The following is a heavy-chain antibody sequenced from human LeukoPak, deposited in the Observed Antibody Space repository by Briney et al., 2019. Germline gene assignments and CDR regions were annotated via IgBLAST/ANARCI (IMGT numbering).Heavy chain of an antibody. CDR2: ISGSGDST. CDR3: AKSKTAAAGQNY. J-gene: IGHJ4*02. CDR1: GFTFSSYA. D-gene: IGHD6-13*01. V-gene: IGHV3-23*01. Sequence: PGGSLRLSCAASGFTFSSYAMSWVRQAPGKGLEWVSGISGSGDSTYYADSVKGRFTISRDNSKNTLYLQMSSLKAEDTAVYYCAKSKTAAAGQNYWGQGTLVTVSS.